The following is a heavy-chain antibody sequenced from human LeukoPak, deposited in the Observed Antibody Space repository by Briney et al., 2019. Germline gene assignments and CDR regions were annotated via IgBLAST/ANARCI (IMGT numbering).Heavy chain of an antibody. J-gene: IGHJ3*02. CDR3: ARVVPAADDAFDI. CDR2: ISAFNGNT. CDR1: GYTFTSYG. Sequence: ASVKVSCKASGYTFTSYGISWVRQAPGQGLEWMGWISAFNGNTNYAQTLQGRVTMPTDTSTSTAYMELRSLRSDDTAVYYCARVVPAADDAFDIWGQGTMVTVSS. D-gene: IGHD2-2*01. V-gene: IGHV1-18*01.